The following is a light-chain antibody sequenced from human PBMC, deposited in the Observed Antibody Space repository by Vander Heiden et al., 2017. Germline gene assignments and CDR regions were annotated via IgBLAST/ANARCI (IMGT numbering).Light chain of an antibody. CDR2: DAS. V-gene: IGKV3-11*01. Sequence: EIVLTQSPATLSLSPGERATLSCRASQSLSSYLAWYQQKPGQAPRLLIYDASNRATGIPARFSGSGSRTDFTLTISSLEPEDFAVYYCQQRSNWPITFGQGTRLEIK. CDR1: QSLSSY. J-gene: IGKJ5*01. CDR3: QQRSNWPIT.